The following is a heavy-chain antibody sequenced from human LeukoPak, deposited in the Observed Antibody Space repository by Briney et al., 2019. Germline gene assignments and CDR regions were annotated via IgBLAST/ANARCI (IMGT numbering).Heavy chain of an antibody. CDR2: ISGSGGST. CDR3: AKDGSRVDYYGSGSPGWYFDY. V-gene: IGHV3-23*01. J-gene: IGHJ4*02. CDR1: GFTFSSYA. Sequence: GGSLRLSCAASGFTFSSYAMSWVRQAPGKGLEWVSAISGSGGSTYYADSVKGRFTISRDNSKHTLYLQMNSLRAEDTAVYYCAKDGSRVDYYGSGSPGWYFDYWGQGTLVTVSS. D-gene: IGHD3-10*01.